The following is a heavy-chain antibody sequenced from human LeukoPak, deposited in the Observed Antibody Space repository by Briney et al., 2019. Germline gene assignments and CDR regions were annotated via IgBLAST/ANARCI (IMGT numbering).Heavy chain of an antibody. CDR2: IYTSGST. CDR1: GGSIRSYY. J-gene: IGHJ3*02. D-gene: IGHD3-10*01. CDR3: ARVWITMVRGATHDAFDI. V-gene: IGHV4-4*07. Sequence: SETLSLTCTDSGGSIRSYYWSWIRKPAGKGLEWIGRIYTSGSTNYNPSLKSRVTMSVDTSKNQFSLKLSSVTAADTAVYYCARVWITMVRGATHDAFDIWGQGTMVTVSS.